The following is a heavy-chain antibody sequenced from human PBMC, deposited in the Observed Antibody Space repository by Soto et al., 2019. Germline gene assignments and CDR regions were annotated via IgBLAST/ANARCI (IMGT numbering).Heavy chain of an antibody. D-gene: IGHD3-3*01. CDR2: IIPIFGTA. V-gene: IGHV1-69*05. Sequence: SVKVSCKASGGTFSSYAISWVRQAPGQGXEWMGGIIPIFGTANYAQKFQGRVTITTDKSTSTAYMELSSLRSEDTAVYYCARGRITIFGVVIIFDYYYGMDVWGQGTTVTVSS. J-gene: IGHJ6*02. CDR3: ARGRITIFGVVIIFDYYYGMDV. CDR1: GGTFSSYA.